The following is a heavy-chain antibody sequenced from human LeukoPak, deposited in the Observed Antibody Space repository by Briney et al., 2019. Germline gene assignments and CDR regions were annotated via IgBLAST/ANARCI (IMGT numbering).Heavy chain of an antibody. CDR1: GGSISSYY. D-gene: IGHD2-2*01. J-gene: IGHJ6*03. CDR2: VYYSGST. CDR3: ARGRYCSGTSCYYMDV. V-gene: IGHV4-59*01. Sequence: SETLSLTCTISGGSISSYYWSWIRQPPGKGLEWIGYVYYSGSTNYNPSLKSRVTISVDTSKNQFSLKLSSVTAADTAVYYCARGRYCSGTSCYYMDVWGKGTTVTVSS.